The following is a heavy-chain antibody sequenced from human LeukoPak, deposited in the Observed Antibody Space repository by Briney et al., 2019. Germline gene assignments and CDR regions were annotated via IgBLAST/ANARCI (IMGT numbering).Heavy chain of an antibody. CDR1: GFSVTDYP. V-gene: IGHV3-48*02. J-gene: IGHJ4*02. Sequence: GGSLRLSCATSGFSVTDYPMNWVRQAPGKGLEWISNIRTTAEGAKYAYYADSVKGRVTISRDDGKNTLYLHMNSLRDDDTAVYYCPTDQRYAFDYWGQGILVTVSS. CDR2: IRTTAEGAKYA. D-gene: IGHD3-9*01. CDR3: PTDQRYAFDY.